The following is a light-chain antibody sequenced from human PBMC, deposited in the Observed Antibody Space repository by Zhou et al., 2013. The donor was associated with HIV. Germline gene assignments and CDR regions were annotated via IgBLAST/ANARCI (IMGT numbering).Light chain of an antibody. CDR3: QQSYSTPRDT. Sequence: DIQMTQSPSSLSASVGDRVTITCRASQSISSYLNWYQQKPGKAPKLLIYAASSLQSGVPSRFSGSGSGTDFTLTISSLQPEDFATYYCQQSYSTPRDTFGQGTRL. J-gene: IGKJ5*01. V-gene: IGKV1-39*01. CDR1: QSISSY. CDR2: AAS.